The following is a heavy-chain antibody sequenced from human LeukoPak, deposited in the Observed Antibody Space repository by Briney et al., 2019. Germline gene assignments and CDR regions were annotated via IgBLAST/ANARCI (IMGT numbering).Heavy chain of an antibody. CDR1: GFTLNRNW. CDR3: ARGGNLEN. J-gene: IGHJ4*02. Sequence: GGSMRLSCAASGFTLNRNWMSWDRQAPGKGLEWVANINEAGGERHYVDSVKGRFTISRDNAKNSLYLQMNSLRAEDTAVYYCARGGNLENWGGGTLVTVSS. V-gene: IGHV3-7*01. D-gene: IGHD1-14*01. CDR2: INEAGGER.